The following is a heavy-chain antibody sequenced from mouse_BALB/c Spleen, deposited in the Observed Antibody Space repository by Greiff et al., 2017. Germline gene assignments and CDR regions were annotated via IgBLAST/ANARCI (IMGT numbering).Heavy chain of an antibody. V-gene: IGHV3-6*02. J-gene: IGHJ3*01. Sequence: ESGPGLVKPSQSLSLTCSVTGYSFTSGYYWNWIRQFPGNKLEWMGYISYDGSNNYNPSLKNRISITRDTSKNQFFLKLNSVTTEDTATYYCARAEDYDDWFAYWGQGTLVTVSA. CDR1: GYSFTSGYY. D-gene: IGHD2-4*01. CDR3: ARAEDYDDWFAY. CDR2: ISYDGSN.